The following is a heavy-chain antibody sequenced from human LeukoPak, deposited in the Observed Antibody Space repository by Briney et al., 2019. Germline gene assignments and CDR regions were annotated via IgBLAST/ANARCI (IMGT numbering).Heavy chain of an antibody. D-gene: IGHD3-22*01. CDR2: IIPIFGTA. J-gene: IGHJ4*02. Sequence: ASVKVSCKASGGTFSSYAISWVRQAPGQRLEWMGGIIPIFGTANYAQKFQGRVTITTDESTSTAYMELSRLRSEDTAVYYCATSEGGGYYSAPYFDYWGQGTLVTVSS. CDR1: GGTFSSYA. CDR3: ATSEGGGYYSAPYFDY. V-gene: IGHV1-69*05.